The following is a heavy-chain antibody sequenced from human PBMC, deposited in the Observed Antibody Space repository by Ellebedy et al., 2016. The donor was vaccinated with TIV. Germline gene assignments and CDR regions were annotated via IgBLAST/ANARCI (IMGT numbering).Heavy chain of an antibody. Sequence: AASVKVSCKASGGTFSNYVISWARQAPGQGLEWMGGIIPMFDTANYAQKLQGRVKITADESTSTAYMELNSLRSEDTAVYYCASSIPSLGTGYVLGTYGMDVWGQGTTVTVSS. CDR2: IIPMFDTA. CDR3: ASSIPSLGTGYVLGTYGMDV. V-gene: IGHV1-69*13. D-gene: IGHD2-2*02. CDR1: GGTFSNYV. J-gene: IGHJ6*02.